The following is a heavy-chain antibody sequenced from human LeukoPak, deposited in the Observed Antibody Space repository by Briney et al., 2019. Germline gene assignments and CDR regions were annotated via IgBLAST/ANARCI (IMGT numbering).Heavy chain of an antibody. Sequence: ASVKVSCKASGYTFSGYYMHWVRQATGQGLEWMGWINPNSGGTNYAQKFQGWVTMTRETSISTAYMELSRLRSDDTAVYYCARDRTGGSGSYYIDYWGQGTLVNVSS. CDR2: INPNSGGT. D-gene: IGHD3-10*01. CDR1: GYTFSGYY. CDR3: ARDRTGGSGSYYIDY. V-gene: IGHV1-2*04. J-gene: IGHJ4*02.